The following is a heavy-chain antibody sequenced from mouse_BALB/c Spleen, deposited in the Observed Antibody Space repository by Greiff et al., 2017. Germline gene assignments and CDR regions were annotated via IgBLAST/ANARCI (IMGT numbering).Heavy chain of an antibody. CDR3: ARVGYYGSSYHWYFDV. CDR1: GYSITSDYA. D-gene: IGHD1-1*01. J-gene: IGHJ1*01. CDR2: ISYSGST. Sequence: EVKLMESGPGLVKPSQSLSLTCTVTGYSITSDYAWNWIRQFPGNKLEWMGYISYSGSTSYNPSLKSRISITRDTSKNQFFLQLNSVTTEDTATYYCARVGYYGSSYHWYFDVWGAGTTVTVSS. V-gene: IGHV3-2*02.